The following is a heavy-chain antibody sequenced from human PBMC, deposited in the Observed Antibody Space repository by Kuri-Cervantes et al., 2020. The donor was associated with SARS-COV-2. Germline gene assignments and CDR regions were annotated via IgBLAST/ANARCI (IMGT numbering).Heavy chain of an antibody. CDR2: IRSKANSYAT. CDR3: TRPVAGSDGLWYFDL. CDR1: GFLFSASA. V-gene: IGHV3-73*01. D-gene: IGHD6-19*01. J-gene: IGHJ2*01. Sequence: GESLKISCEVSGFLFSASAIHWVRQASGKGLEWVGRIRSKANSYATAYAASVKGRFTISRDDSKNTAYLQMNSLKTEDTAVYYCTRPVAGSDGLWYFDLWGRGTLVTVSS.